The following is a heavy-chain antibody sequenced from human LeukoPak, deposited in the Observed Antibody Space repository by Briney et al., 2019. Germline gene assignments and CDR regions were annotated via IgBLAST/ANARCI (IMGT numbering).Heavy chain of an antibody. V-gene: IGHV3-7*01. CDR3: AREGADSSGWYSYFDY. D-gene: IGHD6-19*01. CDR2: IKQDGSEK. Sequence: GGSLRLSCAASGFTFSSYSMNWVRQAPGKGLEWVANIKQDGSEKYYVDSVKGRFTISRDNAKNSLYLQMNSLRAEDTAVYYCAREGADSSGWYSYFDYWGQGTLVTVSS. CDR1: GFTFSSYS. J-gene: IGHJ4*02.